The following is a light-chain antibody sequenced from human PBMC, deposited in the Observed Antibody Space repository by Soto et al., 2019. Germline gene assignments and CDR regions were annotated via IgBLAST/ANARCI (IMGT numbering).Light chain of an antibody. CDR2: GAS. CDR3: QQYDSWPQT. J-gene: IGKJ2*01. CDR1: QSVSSSF. Sequence: EIVLTQSPGTLSLSPGERATLSCRASQSVSSSFLAWYQQKPGQAPRLLIYGASNRATGIPDRFSGSGSGTDFTLTISRLEPEDFAVYYCQQYDSWPQTYGQGTRLEIK. V-gene: IGKV3-20*01.